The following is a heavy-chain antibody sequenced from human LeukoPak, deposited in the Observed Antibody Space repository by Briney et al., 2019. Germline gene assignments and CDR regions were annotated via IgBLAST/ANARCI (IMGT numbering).Heavy chain of an antibody. CDR1: GFTFSVYT. D-gene: IGHD6-19*01. V-gene: IGHV3-21*01. CDR3: ARGPGSSSGWFLFDP. CDR2: ISSDGTYI. J-gene: IGHJ5*02. Sequence: GGSLRLSCAASGFTFSVYTMHWVRQAPGKGLQWVSSISSDGTYIYYEDSMRGRFTISRDNGRNSLYLQMHSLRAEDTAVYYCARGPGSSSGWFLFDPWGQGTLVTVSS.